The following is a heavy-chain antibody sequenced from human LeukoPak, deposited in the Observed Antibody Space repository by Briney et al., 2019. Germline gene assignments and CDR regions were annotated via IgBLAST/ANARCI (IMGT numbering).Heavy chain of an antibody. CDR1: GGSISSYY. Sequence: SETLSLTCTVSGGSISSYYWSWIRQPPGKGLEWIGYISYSGSTKYIPSLKSRVTISVDTSKNHFSLKLSSVTAADTAVYYCARDANPSPPQYNWFDPWGQGTLVTVSS. D-gene: IGHD1-14*01. CDR3: ARDANPSPPQYNWFDP. V-gene: IGHV4-59*01. CDR2: ISYSGST. J-gene: IGHJ5*02.